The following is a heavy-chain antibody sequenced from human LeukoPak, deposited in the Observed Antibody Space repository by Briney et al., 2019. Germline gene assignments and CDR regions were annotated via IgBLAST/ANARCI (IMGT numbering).Heavy chain of an antibody. D-gene: IGHD3-10*01. Sequence: ASVKVSCKASGGTFSSYAISWVRQAPGQGLEWMGWINPNSGGTNYAQKFQDRVTMTRDTSISTAYIELNFLRSDDTAVFYCARGDYYGSPKVVAAWGQGTLVTVSS. V-gene: IGHV1-2*02. CDR3: ARGDYYGSPKVVAA. CDR1: GGTFSSYA. CDR2: INPNSGGT. J-gene: IGHJ5*02.